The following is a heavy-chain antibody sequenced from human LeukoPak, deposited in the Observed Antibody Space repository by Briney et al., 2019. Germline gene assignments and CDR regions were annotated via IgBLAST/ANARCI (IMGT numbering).Heavy chain of an antibody. CDR2: INHSGST. V-gene: IGHV4-34*01. J-gene: IGHJ3*02. CDR3: ARRTYYYGSGISSEAFDI. CDR1: GGSFSGYY. D-gene: IGHD3-10*01. Sequence: SSETLSLTCAVYGGSFSGYYWSWIRQPPGKGLEWIGEINHSGSTNYNPSLKSRVTISVDTSKNQFSLKLSSVTAADTAVYYCARRTYYYGSGISSEAFDIWGQGTMVTVSS.